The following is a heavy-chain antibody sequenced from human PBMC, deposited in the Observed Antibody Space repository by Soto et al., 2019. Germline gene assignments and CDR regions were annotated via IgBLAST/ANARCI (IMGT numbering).Heavy chain of an antibody. D-gene: IGHD3-22*01. V-gene: IGHV3-23*01. J-gene: IGHJ4*02. CDR2: ISGSGGST. Sequence: XSMRLSFAASGFAFSSYNMRWVLQASGKGLEWVSAISGSGGSTYYADSVKGRFTISRDNFKNTLYLQMNSLRAEDTAVYYCANGRYYYDSSAYFAYWGQGTLVTVSS. CDR3: ANGRYYYDSSAYFAY. CDR1: GFAFSSYN.